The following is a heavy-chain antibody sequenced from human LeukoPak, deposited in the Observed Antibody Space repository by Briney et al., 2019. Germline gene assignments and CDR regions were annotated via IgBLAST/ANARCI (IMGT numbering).Heavy chain of an antibody. Sequence: GGSLRLSCAASGFTFSDYYMSWIRQAPGKGLEWVSYISSSGSTIYYADSVKGRFTISRGNAKNSLYLQMNSLRAEDTAVYYCARVRWELLGGLGIFDYWGQGTLVTVSS. V-gene: IGHV3-11*01. CDR3: ARVRWELLGGLGIFDY. J-gene: IGHJ4*02. D-gene: IGHD1-26*01. CDR2: ISSSGSTI. CDR1: GFTFSDYY.